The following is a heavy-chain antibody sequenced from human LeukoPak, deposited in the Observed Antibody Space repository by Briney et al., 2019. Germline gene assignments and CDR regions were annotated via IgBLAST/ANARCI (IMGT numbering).Heavy chain of an antibody. CDR3: ANLLESDP. CDR1: GFTFRSYA. V-gene: IGHV3-23*01. CDR2: ISGSGGST. J-gene: IGHJ5*02. D-gene: IGHD1-26*01. Sequence: GGSLRLSCAASGFTFRSYAMSWVRQAPGKGREWVSAISGSGGSTYYADSVKGRFTISRDNSKNPLYLQMTSLRAEDTAVYYCANLLESDPWGQGTLVPVSS.